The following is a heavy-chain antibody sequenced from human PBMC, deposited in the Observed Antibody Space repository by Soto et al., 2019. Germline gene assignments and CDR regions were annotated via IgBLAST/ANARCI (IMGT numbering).Heavy chain of an antibody. Sequence: ASVKVSCKASGYTFTSYGISWVRQATGQGLEWMGWMNPGSGDTGYAQKFQGRVTMTRDISIATAYMELSSLRSDDTATYYCARMATFGSLNWFDPWGQGTLVTVSS. CDR3: ARMATFGSLNWFDP. CDR1: GYTFTSYG. D-gene: IGHD3-16*01. CDR2: MNPGSGDT. J-gene: IGHJ5*02. V-gene: IGHV1-8*02.